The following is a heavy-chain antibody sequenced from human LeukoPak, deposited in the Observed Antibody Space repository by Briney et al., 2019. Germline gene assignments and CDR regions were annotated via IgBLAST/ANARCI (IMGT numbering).Heavy chain of an antibody. V-gene: IGHV1-8*01. J-gene: IGHJ6*02. D-gene: IGHD2-2*01. CDR3: ARAPSKGYCSSTSCYYYYGMDV. Sequence: ASVKVSCKASGYTFTSYDINWVRQATGQGLEWMGWMNPNSGNTGYAQKFQGRVTMTRNTSISTAYMELSSLRSEDTAVYYCARAPSKGYCSSTSCYYYYGMDVWGQGTTVIVSS. CDR1: GYTFTSYD. CDR2: MNPNSGNT.